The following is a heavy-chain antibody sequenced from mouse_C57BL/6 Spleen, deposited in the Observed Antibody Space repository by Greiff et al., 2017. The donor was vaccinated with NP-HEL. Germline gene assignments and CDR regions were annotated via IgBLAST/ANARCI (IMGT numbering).Heavy chain of an antibody. V-gene: IGHV1-26*01. Sequence: VHVQQSGPELVKPGASVKISCKASGYTFTDYYMNWVKQSHGKSLEWIGDINPNNGGTSYNQKFKGKATLTVDKSSSTAYMELRSLTSEDSAVYYCARDYGSSPWFAYWGQGTLVTVSA. J-gene: IGHJ3*01. CDR3: ARDYGSSPWFAY. D-gene: IGHD1-1*01. CDR1: GYTFTDYY. CDR2: INPNNGGT.